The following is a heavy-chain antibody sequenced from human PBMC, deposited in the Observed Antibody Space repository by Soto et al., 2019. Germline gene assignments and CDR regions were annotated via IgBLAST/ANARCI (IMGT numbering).Heavy chain of an antibody. CDR3: ARSMVRGALSSYYYGMDV. CDR1: GFTFSSFA. J-gene: IGHJ6*01. V-gene: IGHV3-23*01. D-gene: IGHD3-10*01. Sequence: EVQLLESGGGLVQPGGSLRLSCVASGFTFSSFAMSWVRQVPGKGLEWVSVISGGGGNTYYADSVKGRFTISRDNSRNTMYLQMNSRRGDDRAVYYCARSMVRGALSSYYYGMDVW. CDR2: ISGGGGNT.